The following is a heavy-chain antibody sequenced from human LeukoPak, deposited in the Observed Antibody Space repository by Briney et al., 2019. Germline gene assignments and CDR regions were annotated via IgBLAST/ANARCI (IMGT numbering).Heavy chain of an antibody. CDR3: ARGLTGSRRYFDS. CDR2: IDHSGST. CDR1: GGSFSSYY. D-gene: IGHD3-10*01. Sequence: RSSETLSLTCAVYGGSFSSYYWRWIRQPPGKGLEWIREIDHSGSTNYNPSLKSRVTISVDTSKNQLSLKLNSVTAADASVYYCARGLTGSRRYFDSWGQGTLVTVSS. J-gene: IGHJ4*02. V-gene: IGHV4-34*01.